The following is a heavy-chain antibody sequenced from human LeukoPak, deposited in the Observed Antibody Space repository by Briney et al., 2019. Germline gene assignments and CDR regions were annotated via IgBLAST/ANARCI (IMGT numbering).Heavy chain of an antibody. V-gene: IGHV1-18*01. CDR3: ARDSSITMVRGVIITSNFDY. Sequence: GASVKVPCKASGYTFTSYGISWVRQAPGQGLEWMGWISAYNGNTNYAQKLQGRVTMTTDTSTSTAYMELRSLRSDDTAVYYCARDSSITMVRGVIITSNFDYWGQGTLVTVSS. CDR2: ISAYNGNT. J-gene: IGHJ4*02. D-gene: IGHD3-10*01. CDR1: GYTFTSYG.